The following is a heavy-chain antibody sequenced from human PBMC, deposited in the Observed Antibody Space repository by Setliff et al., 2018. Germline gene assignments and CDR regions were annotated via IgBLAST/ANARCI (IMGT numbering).Heavy chain of an antibody. CDR1: GYTFTNYG. J-gene: IGHJ5*02. V-gene: IGHV1-18*01. D-gene: IGHD3-22*01. CDR3: ASGIYYFDIMGDP. Sequence: GASVKVSCKASGYTFTNYGITWVRQAPGQGLEWMGWIRPHNGNTAYAQKFQDRVILTTDTSTTTVYMELRSLRSDDTAVYYCASGIYYFDIMGDPWGQGTLVTVSS. CDR2: IRPHNGNT.